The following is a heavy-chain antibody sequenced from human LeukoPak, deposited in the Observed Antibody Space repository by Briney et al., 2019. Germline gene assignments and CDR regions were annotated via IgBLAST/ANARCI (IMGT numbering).Heavy chain of an antibody. Sequence: SETLSLTCTVSGGSISSNNYYWGWIRQPPGKGLEWIGSIYYSGSTYYNPSLKSRVTISVDTSKNRFSLKLSSVTAADTAVYYCARVSSGREGFYFDYWGQGTLVTVSS. CDR2: IYYSGST. D-gene: IGHD1-26*01. J-gene: IGHJ4*02. V-gene: IGHV4-39*07. CDR1: GGSISSNNYY. CDR3: ARVSSGREGFYFDY.